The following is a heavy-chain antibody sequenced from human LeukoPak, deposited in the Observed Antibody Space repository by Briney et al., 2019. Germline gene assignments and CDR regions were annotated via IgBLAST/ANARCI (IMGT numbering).Heavy chain of an antibody. V-gene: IGHV3-13*01. CDR1: GFTFIDYD. CDR2: IGIRGDT. CDR3: ARDQTPLY. Sequence: GGSLRLSCAASGFTFIDYDMHWVRHVIGKGLEWVSAIGIRGDTHYSGSVKGRFTISRENAESSLYLQMNSLRAEDTAVYYCARDQTPLYWGQGTLVTVSS. J-gene: IGHJ4*02.